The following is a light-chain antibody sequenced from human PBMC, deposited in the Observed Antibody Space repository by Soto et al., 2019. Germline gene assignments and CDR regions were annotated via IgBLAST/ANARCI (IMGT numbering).Light chain of an antibody. V-gene: IGLV1-40*01. Sequence: QSALTQPPSVSGAPGQTITISCSGTSSNIGAGYAVHWYQHLPGTAPKLLIFDNTDRPSGVPDRFSGSRSGASASLAIAGLQADDEGDYYCCSYAGSYTLVFGTGTKLT. J-gene: IGLJ1*01. CDR2: DNT. CDR3: CSYAGSYTLV. CDR1: SSNIGAGYA.